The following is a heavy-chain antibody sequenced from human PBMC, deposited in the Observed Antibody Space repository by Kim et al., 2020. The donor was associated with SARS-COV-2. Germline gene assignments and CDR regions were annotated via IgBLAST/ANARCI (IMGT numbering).Heavy chain of an antibody. D-gene: IGHD2-15*01. CDR1: GFTFSDHY. CDR3: ARGLLAVAAILDF. Sequence: GGSLRLSCAASGFTFSDHYMNWIRQAPGKGLEWVSFVSGSSSHTDYADSVKGRFTISRDNAKNSLYLQMNSLRAEDTAFYYCARGLLAVAAILDFWGQGT. V-gene: IGHV3-11*06. J-gene: IGHJ4*02. CDR2: VSGSSSHT.